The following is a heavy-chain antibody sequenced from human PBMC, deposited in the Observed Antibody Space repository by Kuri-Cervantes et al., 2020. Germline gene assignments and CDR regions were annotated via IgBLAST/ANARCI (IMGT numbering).Heavy chain of an antibody. J-gene: IGHJ2*01. Sequence: SETLSLTCTVSGGSISSGSYYWSWIRQPPGNGLEWIGYIYYSGSTNYNHSLKSRVTISVDTSKNQFSLKLRSVTAADTAVYYCARESLLDVVVTATHWYSDLWGRGTLVTVSS. D-gene: IGHD2-21*02. CDR3: ARESLLDVVVTATHWYSDL. V-gene: IGHV4-61*01. CDR1: GGSISSGSYY. CDR2: IYYSGST.